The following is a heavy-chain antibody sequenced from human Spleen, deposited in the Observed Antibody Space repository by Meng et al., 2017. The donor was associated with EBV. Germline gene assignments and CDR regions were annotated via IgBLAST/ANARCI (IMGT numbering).Heavy chain of an antibody. J-gene: IGHJ5*02. CDR3: ARDLSGRFDP. D-gene: IGHD1-14*01. CDR2: IPSDGGRI. V-gene: IGHV3-30*03. Sequence: QVGLGESGGGVVEPGRSLRLSCAVSGFTFRGYGMFWVRQAPGKGPEWVAIIPSDGGRIYYADSVKGRFTISRDNSKNTVYLQMNSLRGEDTALYYCARDLSGRFDPWGQGTMVTVSS. CDR1: GFTFRGYG.